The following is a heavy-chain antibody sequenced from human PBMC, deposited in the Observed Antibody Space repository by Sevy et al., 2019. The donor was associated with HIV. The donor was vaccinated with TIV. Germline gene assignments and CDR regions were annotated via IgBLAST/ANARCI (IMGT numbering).Heavy chain of an antibody. CDR2: VSSDESNK. J-gene: IGHJ6*02. Sequence: GGSLRLSCAASGFTFINYGMYWVRQAPGKGLEWVAFVSSDESNKYYVESVKGRFTISRDNSKNTLYLQMNSLRPEDRAVYYCARDAQRLPLGELSRIPSARGGMDVWGQGTAATVSS. CDR3: ARDAQRLPLGELSRIPSARGGMDV. CDR1: GFTFINYG. D-gene: IGHD3-16*02. V-gene: IGHV3-33*07.